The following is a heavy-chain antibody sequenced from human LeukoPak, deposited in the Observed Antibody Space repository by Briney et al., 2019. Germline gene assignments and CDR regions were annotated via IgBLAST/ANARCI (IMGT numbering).Heavy chain of an antibody. V-gene: IGHV4-59*08. CDR3: ARHSPTYNSFDP. Sequence: SETLSLTCTVSGGSISSYYWSWIRQPPGKGLEWIGHIYYIRSTNYNPSLRSGVTISVATSKSQFSLKLSPVTAADTAVYFCARHSPTYNSFDPWGQGTLVTVSS. CDR1: GGSISSYY. CDR2: IYYIRST. D-gene: IGHD4-11*01. J-gene: IGHJ5*02.